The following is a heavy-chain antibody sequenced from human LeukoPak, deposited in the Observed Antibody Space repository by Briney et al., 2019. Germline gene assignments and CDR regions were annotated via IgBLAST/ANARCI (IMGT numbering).Heavy chain of an antibody. Sequence: NPSETLSLTCTVSGGSISIYYWSWIRQPAGKGLEWIGRIYNSGSTNYNPSLKSRVTMSVDTSKNQFSLKLSSVTAADTAVYYCARDGYCSSTSCYNWFDPWGQGTLVTVSS. V-gene: IGHV4-4*07. J-gene: IGHJ5*02. CDR2: IYNSGST. D-gene: IGHD2-2*03. CDR3: ARDGYCSSTSCYNWFDP. CDR1: GGSISIYY.